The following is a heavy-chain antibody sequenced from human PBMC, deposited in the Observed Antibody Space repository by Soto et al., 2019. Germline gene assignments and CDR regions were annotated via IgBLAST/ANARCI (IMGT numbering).Heavy chain of an antibody. V-gene: IGHV4-59*01. CDR3: ARDLWGYCGTDCYPLDV. Sequence: SETLSLTCTVSGGSISRYYWSWIRQPPGKGLEWIGYMYNTGRTVYNPSFKSRVTISVDTSKNQFSLQLDSVTAADTAVYYCARDLWGYCGTDCYPLDVWGQGPTVTVSS. D-gene: IGHD2-21*02. CDR1: GGSISRYY. J-gene: IGHJ6*02. CDR2: MYNTGRT.